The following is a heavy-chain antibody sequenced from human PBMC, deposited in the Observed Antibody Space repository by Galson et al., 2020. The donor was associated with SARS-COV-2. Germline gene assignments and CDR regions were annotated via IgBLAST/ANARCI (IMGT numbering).Heavy chain of an antibody. CDR3: ASGCGGCY. J-gene: IGHJ1*01. D-gene: IGHD2-21*01. Sequence: SETLSLTCTVSGVSVNSDDSYWSWIRQHPEKGLEWIGYILYSGFTYFSPSFKIRLTMSLDSSKNQFSLKLNDVTAADTAVYYCASGCGGCYWGPGTSVTVSS. CDR2: ILYSGFT. V-gene: IGHV4-31*03. CDR1: GVSVNSDDSY.